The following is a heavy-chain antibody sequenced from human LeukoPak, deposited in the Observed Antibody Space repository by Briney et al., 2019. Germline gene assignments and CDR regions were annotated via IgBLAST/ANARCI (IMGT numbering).Heavy chain of an antibody. CDR1: TLTFCNFD. Sequence: PGGTLRLSSAASTLTFCNFDMTWVAQAPGRERRGGSAIRPSGENTSYGDSVKASFTIPRDNSKKTVYLQMNRMILHDTAVYYFARVAGGDWFDRWGEGTLVTVS. V-gene: IGHV3-23*01. CDR2: IRPSGENT. J-gene: IGHJ5*02. CDR3: ARVAGGDWFDR. D-gene: IGHD6-19*01.